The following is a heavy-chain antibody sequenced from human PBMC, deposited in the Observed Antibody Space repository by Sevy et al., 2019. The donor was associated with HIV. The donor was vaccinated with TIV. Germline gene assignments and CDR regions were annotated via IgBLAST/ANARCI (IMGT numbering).Heavy chain of an antibody. CDR3: ARDRTIFGVVSNAFDI. CDR1: GFTFSSYA. Sequence: GGSLRLSCAASGFTFSSYAMHWVRQAPGKGLEWVAVISYDGSNKYYADSVKGRFTISRDNSKNTLYLQMNSLRAEDTAVYYCARDRTIFGVVSNAFDIWGQGIMVTVSS. D-gene: IGHD3-3*01. V-gene: IGHV3-30-3*01. J-gene: IGHJ3*02. CDR2: ISYDGSNK.